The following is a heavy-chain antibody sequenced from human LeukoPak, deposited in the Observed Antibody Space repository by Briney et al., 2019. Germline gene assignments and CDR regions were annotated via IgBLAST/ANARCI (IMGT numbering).Heavy chain of an antibody. CDR3: ARHAPSYYDYVWGSYRLYDY. CDR1: GGSISSYY. Sequence: SETLSLTCTVSGGSISSYYWSWIRQPPGKGLEWIGYIYYSGSTNYNPSLKSRVTISVDTSKNQFSLKLSSVTAADTAVYYCARHAPSYYDYVWGSYRLYDYWGQGTLVTVSS. V-gene: IGHV4-59*08. J-gene: IGHJ4*02. D-gene: IGHD3-16*02. CDR2: IYYSGST.